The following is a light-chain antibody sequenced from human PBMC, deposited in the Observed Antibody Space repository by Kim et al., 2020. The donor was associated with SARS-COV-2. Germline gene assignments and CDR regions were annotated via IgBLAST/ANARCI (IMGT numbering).Light chain of an antibody. Sequence: STGERATLSGRASHSVSSNLAWYQQKPGQAPRLLIYDASTRATGIPARFSGSGSGTEFTLTISSLQSEDFAVYYCQQYNDWPLTFGGGTKVDIK. CDR2: DAS. CDR3: QQYNDWPLT. J-gene: IGKJ4*01. V-gene: IGKV3-15*01. CDR1: HSVSSN.